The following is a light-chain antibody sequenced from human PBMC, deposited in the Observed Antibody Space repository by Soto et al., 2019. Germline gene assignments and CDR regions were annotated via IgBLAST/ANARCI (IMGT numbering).Light chain of an antibody. CDR2: GAF. CDR1: PSVTNY. Sequence: IMLTQTAANLTLSPRERPRLSSRTSPSVTNYLAWYQQKPGQPPRLLIYGAFNRAAGIPARFSGSGSGTDFTLSICSLEPEDSAVYYCQQRNIWPPGTCGQGTRLENK. CDR3: QQRNIWPPGT. J-gene: IGKJ5*01. V-gene: IGKV3-11*01.